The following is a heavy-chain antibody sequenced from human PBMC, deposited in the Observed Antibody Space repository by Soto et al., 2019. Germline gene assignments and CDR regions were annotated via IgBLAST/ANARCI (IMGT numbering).Heavy chain of an antibody. CDR2: IYYSGST. CDR3: ARESVAGTGDY. CDR1: GGSISSYY. D-gene: IGHD6-19*01. J-gene: IGHJ4*02. V-gene: IGHV4-59*01. Sequence: SETLSLTCTVSGGSISSYYWSWIRQPPGKGLEWIGYIYYSGSTNYNPSLKSRVTILVDTSKNQFSLKLSSVTTADTAVYYCARESVAGTGDYWGQGTLVTVSS.